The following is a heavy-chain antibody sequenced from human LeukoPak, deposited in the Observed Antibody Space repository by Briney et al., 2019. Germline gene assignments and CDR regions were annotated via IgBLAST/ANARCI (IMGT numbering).Heavy chain of an antibody. J-gene: IGHJ4*02. Sequence: PSETLSLTCTVSGYSISSGYYWGWIRQPPGKGLEWIGSIYHSGSTYYNPSLKSRVTISVDTSKYQFSLRLSSVTAADTAVYYCSSGSYYLPSNWGQGTLVTVSS. D-gene: IGHD3-10*01. CDR2: IYHSGST. V-gene: IGHV4-38-2*02. CDR3: SSGSYYLPSN. CDR1: GYSISSGYY.